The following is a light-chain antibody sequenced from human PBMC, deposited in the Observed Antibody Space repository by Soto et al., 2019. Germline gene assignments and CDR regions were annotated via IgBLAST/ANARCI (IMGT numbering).Light chain of an antibody. J-gene: IGLJ2*01. Sequence: SYELTQPLSVSVALGQTARITCGGNNIGRKSVHWYQQKPGQAPVLVIYRDTNRPSGIPERFSGSNSGDTATLTISRAQAGDEADYYCQVGDSSSDFGGGTKLTVL. CDR1: NIGRKS. CDR3: QVGDSSSD. CDR2: RDT. V-gene: IGLV3-9*01.